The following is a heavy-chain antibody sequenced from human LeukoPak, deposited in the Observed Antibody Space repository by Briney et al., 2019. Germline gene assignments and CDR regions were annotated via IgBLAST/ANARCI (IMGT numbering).Heavy chain of an antibody. CDR1: GYTFTSYG. CDR3: ARDEARYSSGYYPNWFDP. J-gene: IGHJ5*02. CDR2: ISGYNGYT. Sequence: GASVKVSCKASGYTFTSYGISWVRQAPGRGLEWMGWISGYNGYTHYAHNLQGRVTMTTDTSTSTAYMELRSLRSDDTAVYYCARDEARYSSGYYPNWFDPWGQGTLVTVSS. V-gene: IGHV1-18*01. D-gene: IGHD3-22*01.